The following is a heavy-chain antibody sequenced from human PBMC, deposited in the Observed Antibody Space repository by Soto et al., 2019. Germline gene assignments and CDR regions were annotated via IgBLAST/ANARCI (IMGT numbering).Heavy chain of an antibody. CDR1: DGSITTSY. CDR3: ARDRVMLTFGGASEEWGIDS. Sequence: SETLSLTCSVSDGSITTSYWSWVRQPPGKGLEWIGYIFYSGTTYYNPSLKSRVTISVDTSKNQFSLKLNSVTAADTAVYYFARDRVMLTFGGASEEWGIDSWGQGTLVTVSS. V-gene: IGHV4-59*12. D-gene: IGHD3-16*01. J-gene: IGHJ4*02. CDR2: IFYSGTT.